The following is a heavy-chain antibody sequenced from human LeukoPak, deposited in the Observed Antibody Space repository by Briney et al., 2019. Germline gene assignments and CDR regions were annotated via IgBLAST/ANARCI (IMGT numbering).Heavy chain of an antibody. CDR2: IYPGDSDT. Sequence: GESLQISCKGSGYSFTSYWIGWVRQMPGKGLEWMGIIYPGDSDTRYSPSFQGQVTISADKSISTAYLQWSSLKASDTAMYYCARHVGAYSSGSNHFDYWGQGTLVTVSS. J-gene: IGHJ4*02. D-gene: IGHD6-19*01. CDR1: GYSFTSYW. V-gene: IGHV5-51*01. CDR3: ARHVGAYSSGSNHFDY.